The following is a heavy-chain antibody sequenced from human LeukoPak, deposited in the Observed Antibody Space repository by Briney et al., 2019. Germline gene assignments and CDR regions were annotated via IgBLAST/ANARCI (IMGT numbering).Heavy chain of an antibody. CDR1: GGTISSYY. D-gene: IGHD6-19*01. V-gene: IGHV4-59*08. CDR2: IHYSGST. J-gene: IGHJ4*02. CDR3: ARWYSGGWAFDY. Sequence: PSETLSLTCTVSGGTISSYYWNWIRQPPGKGLEWIGYIHYSGSTKFNPSLKSRVTISVDASRNQFSLKLSSVGAADTAVYYCARWYSGGWAFDYWGQGPLVSVSS.